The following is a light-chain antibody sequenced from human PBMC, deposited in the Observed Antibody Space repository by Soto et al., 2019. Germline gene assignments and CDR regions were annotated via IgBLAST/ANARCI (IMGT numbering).Light chain of an antibody. V-gene: IGKV3-11*01. CDR1: QSIDVY. Sequence: EIVLTQTPDTLYLSPGDRATLSCRASQSIDVYLDWLQQRPCQSPRLLIFDASTRGTGVPDRFSGSGSGTDFTLTISSLETEDFAVYYCQQRGNWPLTFGPGTKVDI. CDR3: QQRGNWPLT. CDR2: DAS. J-gene: IGKJ3*01.